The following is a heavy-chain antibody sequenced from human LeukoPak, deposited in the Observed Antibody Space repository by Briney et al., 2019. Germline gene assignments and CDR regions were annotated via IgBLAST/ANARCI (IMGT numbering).Heavy chain of an antibody. Sequence: GGALRLSCAASGFNWIDYSMNVWRDAPGQRLEWTSYIGISSGNTKYADSVKGRFTISRDKARNSLYLQMNSLRVEDTAVYYCARDHRYAFDNWGHGTLVTVSS. CDR3: ARDHRYAFDN. CDR2: IGISSGNT. D-gene: IGHD5-12*01. V-gene: IGHV3-48*01. J-gene: IGHJ4*01. CDR1: GFNWIDYS.